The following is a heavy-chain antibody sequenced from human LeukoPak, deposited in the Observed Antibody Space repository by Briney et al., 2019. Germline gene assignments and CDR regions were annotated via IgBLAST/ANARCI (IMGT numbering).Heavy chain of an antibody. J-gene: IGHJ5*02. CDR1: GGSISSYY. V-gene: IGHV4-4*07. D-gene: IGHD6-13*01. CDR2: IYTSGST. Sequence: SETLSLTCTVSGGSISSYYWSWIRQPAGKGQEWIGRIYTSGSTNYNPSLKSRVTMSVDTSKNQFSLKLSSVTAADTAVYYCARGYSSSWDPNWFDPWGQGTLVTVSS. CDR3: ARGYSSSWDPNWFDP.